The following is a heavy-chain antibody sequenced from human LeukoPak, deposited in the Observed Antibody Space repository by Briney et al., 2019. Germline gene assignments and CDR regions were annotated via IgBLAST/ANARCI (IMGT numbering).Heavy chain of an antibody. V-gene: IGHV3-48*01. Sequence: GGPLRLSCAASGFTFSSYSMNWVRQAPGKGLEWVSYISSGSSTIYYADSVKGRFTISRDNAKNSLYLQMNSLRAEDTAVYYCARRGYTSGWDYWSQGALVTVSS. CDR2: ISSGSSTI. CDR1: GFTFSSYS. CDR3: ARRGYTSGWDY. J-gene: IGHJ4*02. D-gene: IGHD6-19*01.